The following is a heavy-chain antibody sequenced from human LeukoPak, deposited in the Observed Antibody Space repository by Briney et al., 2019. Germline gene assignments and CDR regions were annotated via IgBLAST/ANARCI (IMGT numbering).Heavy chain of an antibody. D-gene: IGHD2-8*01. V-gene: IGHV3-23*01. CDR3: AKEDSIELDFDY. CDR1: GYTFSSYA. CDR2: ISGSGGST. Sequence: SCKASGYTFSSYAMSWVRQAPGKGLEWVSAISGSGGSTYYADSVKGRFTISRDNSKNTLYLQMNSPRAEDTAVYYCAKEDSIELDFDYWGQGTLVTVSS. J-gene: IGHJ4*02.